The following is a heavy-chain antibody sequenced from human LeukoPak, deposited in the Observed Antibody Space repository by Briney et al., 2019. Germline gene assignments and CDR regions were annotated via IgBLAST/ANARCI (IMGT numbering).Heavy chain of an antibody. Sequence: SQTLSLTCTVSGCSISSGDYYWSWIRQPPGKGLEWIGYIYYSGSTYYSPSLKSRVTISVDTSKNQFPLKLSSVTAADTAVYYCARRITVFYWFDPWDQGTLVTVSS. J-gene: IGHJ5*02. CDR3: ARRITVFYWFDP. CDR1: GCSISSGDYY. CDR2: IYYSGST. V-gene: IGHV4-30-4*01. D-gene: IGHD2/OR15-2a*01.